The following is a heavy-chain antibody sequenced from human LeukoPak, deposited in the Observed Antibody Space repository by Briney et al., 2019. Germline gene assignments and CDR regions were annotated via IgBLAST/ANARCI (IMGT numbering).Heavy chain of an antibody. CDR2: ISSSGTYM. CDR1: GFTFSGYN. CDR3: ARGNYFDS. J-gene: IGHJ4*02. V-gene: IGHV3-21*01. Sequence: PGGSLRLSCAASGFTFSGYNMNWVRQAPGKGLEWVSSISSSGTYMFYTDSVKGRFIISRANAKNSLYLQMNSLRAEDTAVYYCARGNYFDSWGQGTLVTVSS.